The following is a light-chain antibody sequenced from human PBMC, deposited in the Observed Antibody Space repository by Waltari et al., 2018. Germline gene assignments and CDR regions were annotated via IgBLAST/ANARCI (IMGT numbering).Light chain of an antibody. Sequence: EIVLTQSPGTLSLSPGERATLSCRASQSIGRSLVWYQQKPGHAPRLLIYDVSRRATGIPDRFSGSGYGTDFSLTISRLEPEDFAVYYCQKYERLPATFGQGTTVEIK. V-gene: IGKV3-20*01. J-gene: IGKJ1*01. CDR2: DVS. CDR3: QKYERLPAT. CDR1: QSIGRS.